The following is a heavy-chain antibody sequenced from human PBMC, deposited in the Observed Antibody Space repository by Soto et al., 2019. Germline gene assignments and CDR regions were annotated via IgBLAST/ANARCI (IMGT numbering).Heavy chain of an antibody. CDR3: ARDGLETADGCYNKWFDP. Sequence: QVLLVESGPGLVKPSETLSLTCAVSGDSISGPYFYNWVRQSPGKGLEWIGEVFHSGIANYNPSLKHRVTMSVDKSNNQFSLRLTSVTAADTAVYYCARDGLETADGCYNKWFDPWGQGALVTVSS. D-gene: IGHD2-15*01. CDR2: VFHSGIA. V-gene: IGHV4-4*02. J-gene: IGHJ5*02. CDR1: GDSISGPYF.